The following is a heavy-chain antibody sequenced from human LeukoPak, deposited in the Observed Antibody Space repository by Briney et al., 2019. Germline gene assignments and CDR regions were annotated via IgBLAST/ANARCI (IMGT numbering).Heavy chain of an antibody. CDR1: GFAFSTYW. CDR2: INGDGSSS. V-gene: IGHV3-74*01. Sequence: GGSLRLSCAASGFAFSTYWMHWVRQAPGKGLVWVSRINGDGSSSTYADSVKGRFTISRDNAKNTLYLQMNSLRTEDTAVYYCTRNPGMDVWGQGTTVTVSS. J-gene: IGHJ6*02. CDR3: TRNPGMDV.